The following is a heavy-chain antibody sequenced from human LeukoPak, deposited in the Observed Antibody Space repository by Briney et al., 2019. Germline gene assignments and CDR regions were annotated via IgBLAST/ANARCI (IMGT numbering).Heavy chain of an antibody. J-gene: IGHJ4*02. CDR3: ARERGPPYSSSWFFDY. CDR2: IYYSGST. Sequence: PSETLSLTCTVSGDSISYYYWSWIRQPPGKGLEYIGSIYYSGSTNYNPSLKSRVTISVDTSKNQFSLKLSSVTAADTAVYYCARERGPPYSSSWFFDYWGQGTLVTVSS. CDR1: GDSISYYY. V-gene: IGHV4-59*12. D-gene: IGHD6-13*01.